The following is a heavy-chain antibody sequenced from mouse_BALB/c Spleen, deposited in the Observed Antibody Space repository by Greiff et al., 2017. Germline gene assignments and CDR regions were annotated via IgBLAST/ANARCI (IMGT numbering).Heavy chain of an antibody. D-gene: IGHD1-1*01. V-gene: IGHV1S81*02. CDR2: INPSNGGT. Sequence: VQLQQSGAELVQPGASVKLSCKASGYTFTSYYMYWVKQRPGQGLEWIGEINPSNGGTNFNEKFKSKATLTVDKSSSTAYMQLSSLTSEDSAVYYCTRGDGIYAMDYWGQGTSVTVSS. J-gene: IGHJ4*01. CDR1: GYTFTSYY. CDR3: TRGDGIYAMDY.